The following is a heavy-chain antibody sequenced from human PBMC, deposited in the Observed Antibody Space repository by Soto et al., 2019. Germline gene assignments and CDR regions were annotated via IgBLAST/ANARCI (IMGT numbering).Heavy chain of an antibody. CDR2: ISPYTGNT. J-gene: IGHJ6*02. V-gene: IGHV1-18*01. Sequence: QVQLVQSGDEVKKPGASAKVSCKASGYIFVNYGIAWVRQAPGQGLEWMGWISPYTGNTHSATQVQGRLTMTTDTSTSTAYMDLGSLTSDDTAVYYCVMVDNYVTPTPQDVWGQGTTVTVSS. D-gene: IGHD3-16*01. CDR1: GYIFVNYG. CDR3: VMVDNYVTPTPQDV.